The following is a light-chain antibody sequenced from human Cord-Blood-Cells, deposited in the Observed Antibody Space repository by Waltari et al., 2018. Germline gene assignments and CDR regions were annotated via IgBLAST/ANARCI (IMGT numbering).Light chain of an antibody. CDR3: CSYAGSSTLV. CDR1: SSDVGCYNL. V-gene: IGLV2-23*01. Sequence: QSALTQPASVSGSPGQSITISCTGTSSDVGCYNLVSWYQQHPGKAPKLMIYEGRKRPSGVSNRFSGSKSGNTASLTLSGLQAEDEADYYCCSYAGSSTLVFGGGTKLTVL. CDR2: EGR. J-gene: IGLJ3*02.